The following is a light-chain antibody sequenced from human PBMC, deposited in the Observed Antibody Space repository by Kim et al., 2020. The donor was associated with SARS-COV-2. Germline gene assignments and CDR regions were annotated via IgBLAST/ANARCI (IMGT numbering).Light chain of an antibody. CDR2: DAY. CDR3: QHRRNWPRWT. V-gene: IGKV3-11*01. Sequence: SPGERATLSCRASQSVDSYLAWYQQRCGQAPRLLMYDAYRRATGTPARFSGSGSGTDFTLTINSVEPEDFAVYYCQHRRNWPRWTFGQGTKVDIK. J-gene: IGKJ1*01. CDR1: QSVDSY.